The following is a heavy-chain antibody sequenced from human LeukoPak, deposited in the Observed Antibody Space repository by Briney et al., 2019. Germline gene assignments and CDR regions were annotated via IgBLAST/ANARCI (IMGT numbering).Heavy chain of an antibody. CDR1: GGSISSYY. CDR2: IYYSGST. V-gene: IGHV4-59*01. J-gene: IGHJ4*02. CDR3: AREIWSYGGNHFDY. D-gene: IGHD4-23*01. Sequence: SETLSLTCTVSGGSISSYYWSWTRQPPGKGLEWIGYIYYSGSTHYNPSLKSRVTISVDTSKNQFSLKLSSVTAADTAVYYCAREIWSYGGNHFDYWGQGTLVTVSS.